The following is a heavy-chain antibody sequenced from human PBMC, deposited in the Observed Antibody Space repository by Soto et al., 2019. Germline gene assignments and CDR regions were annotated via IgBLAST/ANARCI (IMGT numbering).Heavy chain of an antibody. Sequence: PSETLSLTCAVSGGSISSGGYSWSWIRQPPGKGLEWIGYIYHSGTTYSNPSLKGRLTMSLDTSQNQFSLRLSSVTAADTALFYCARGTLAYDFARGYYPEAFDDWGQGTLVTVSS. CDR2: IYHSGTT. D-gene: IGHD3-3*01. V-gene: IGHV4-30-2*05. J-gene: IGHJ4*02. CDR3: ARGTLAYDFARGYYPEAFDD. CDR1: GGSISSGGYS.